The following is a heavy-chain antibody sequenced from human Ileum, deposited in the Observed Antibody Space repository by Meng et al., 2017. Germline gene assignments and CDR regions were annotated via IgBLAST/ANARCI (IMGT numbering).Heavy chain of an antibody. CDR3: ARDQAYHYENNGYFGSDGMDV. D-gene: IGHD3-22*01. CDR2: IYHSGSA. CDR1: GDSIRGSRYY. J-gene: IGHJ6*01. Sequence: GSLRLSCTVSGDSIRGSRYYWAWIRQPPGKGLEWIGNIYHSGSASYNPSLKSRVTISVDTSKNQFSLTLSSVTAADTAMYYCARDQAYHYENNGYFGSDGMDVWGQGNSVNSSS. V-gene: IGHV4-39*07.